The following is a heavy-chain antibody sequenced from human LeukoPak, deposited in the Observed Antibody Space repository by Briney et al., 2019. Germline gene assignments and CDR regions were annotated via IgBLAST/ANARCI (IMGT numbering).Heavy chain of an antibody. CDR3: ARRDYYGSGSYYGNFDY. Sequence: GETLKISCKSSKYSFTNHWIGWVRQMPGKGLEWMGVIYPGDSHTRYSPSFQGQVTISADKSISTAYLQWSSLKASDTAMYYCARRDYYGSGSYYGNFDYWGQGTLVTVSS. V-gene: IGHV5-51*01. CDR2: IYPGDSHT. D-gene: IGHD3-10*01. J-gene: IGHJ4*02. CDR1: KYSFTNHW.